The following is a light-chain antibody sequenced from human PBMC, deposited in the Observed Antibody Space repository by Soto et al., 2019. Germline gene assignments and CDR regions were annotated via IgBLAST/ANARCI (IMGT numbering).Light chain of an antibody. V-gene: IGLV2-14*01. J-gene: IGLJ1*01. CDR3: ASWDNSLNGLYV. CDR1: SSDIGNYDY. CDR2: EVN. Sequence: QSALTQPASVSGSPGQSITISCTGTSSDIGNYDYVSWYQQHPGKAPKLIIYEVNNRPSGVSNRFSGSKSGNAASLTISGLQAEDEADYYCASWDNSLNGLYVFGTGTKVTVL.